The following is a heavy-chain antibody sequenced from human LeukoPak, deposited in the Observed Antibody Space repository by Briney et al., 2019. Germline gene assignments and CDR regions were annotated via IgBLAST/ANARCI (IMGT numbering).Heavy chain of an antibody. J-gene: IGHJ4*02. Sequence: GALRLSCAASGFTFDDYGMSWVRQAPGKGLEWVSGINWNGGSTGYADSVKGRFTISRDNAKNSLYLQMNSLRAEDTAVYYCGRDYDSSGYRAHQVDYWGQGTLVTVSS. V-gene: IGHV3-20*04. CDR2: INWNGGST. CDR3: GRDYDSSGYRAHQVDY. D-gene: IGHD3-22*01. CDR1: GFTFDDYG.